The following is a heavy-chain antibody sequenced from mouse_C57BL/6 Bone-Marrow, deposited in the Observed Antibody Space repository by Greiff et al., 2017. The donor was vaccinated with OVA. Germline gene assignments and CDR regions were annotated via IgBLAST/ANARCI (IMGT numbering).Heavy chain of an antibody. CDR3: ARRGGNYSWFAY. CDR2: ISYDGSN. Sequence: VQLKESGPGLVKPSQSLSLTCSVTGYSITSGYYWNWIRQFPGNKLEWMGYISYDGSNNYNPSLKNRISITRDTSKNQFFLKLNAVTTEDIATYYCARRGGNYSWFAYWGQGTLVTVSA. CDR1: GYSITSGYY. V-gene: IGHV3-6*01. D-gene: IGHD2-1*01. J-gene: IGHJ3*01.